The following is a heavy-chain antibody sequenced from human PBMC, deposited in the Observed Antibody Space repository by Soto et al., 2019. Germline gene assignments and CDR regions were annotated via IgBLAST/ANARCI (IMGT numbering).Heavy chain of an antibody. CDR2: IIPIFGTA. CDR3: ARSESAGAARTLGYYYGMDG. CDR1: GGTFSSYA. V-gene: IGHV1-69*01. D-gene: IGHD3-16*01. Sequence: QVQLVQSGAEVKKPGSSVKVSCKASGGTFSSYAISWVRQAPGQGLEWMGGIIPIFGTANYAQKFQGRVTITADESTSTAYMELSSLRSEDTAVYYCARSESAGAARTLGYYYGMDGWGQGTTVTVSS. J-gene: IGHJ6*02.